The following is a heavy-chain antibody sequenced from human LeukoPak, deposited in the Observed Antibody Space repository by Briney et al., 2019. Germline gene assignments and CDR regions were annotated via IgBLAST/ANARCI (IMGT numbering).Heavy chain of an antibody. Sequence: KSGGSLRLSCAASGFTFSDYYMSWIRQAPGKGLEWVSYISSSGSTIYYADSVKGRFTISRDNAKNSLYLQMNSLRAEDTAVYYCARDRVATIFADTQDYWYFDLWGRGTLVTVSS. CDR1: GFTFSDYY. J-gene: IGHJ2*01. D-gene: IGHD3-3*01. V-gene: IGHV3-11*04. CDR3: ARDRVATIFADTQDYWYFDL. CDR2: ISSSGSTI.